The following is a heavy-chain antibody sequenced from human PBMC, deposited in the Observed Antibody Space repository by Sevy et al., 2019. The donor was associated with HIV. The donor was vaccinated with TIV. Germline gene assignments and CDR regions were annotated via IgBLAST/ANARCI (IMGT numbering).Heavy chain of an antibody. CDR1: GGSITSLY. J-gene: IGHJ4*02. V-gene: IGHV4-59*08. CDR3: AGENAWGRGYS. Sequence: TLSPTCTVSGGSITSLYWNWIRQPPGKGLEWIANIYYNGHINYNPSLKSRVTLSLDTSKNQFSLRLSSVTAADTAMYYCAGENAWGRGYSWGQGTLVTVSS. D-gene: IGHD1-26*01. CDR2: IYYNGHI.